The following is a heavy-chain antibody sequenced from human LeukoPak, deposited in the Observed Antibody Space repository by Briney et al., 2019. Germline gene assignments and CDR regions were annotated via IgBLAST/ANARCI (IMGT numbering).Heavy chain of an antibody. Sequence: GASVKVSCKASGGTFSSYAISWVRQAPGQGLEWMGRIIPILGIANYAQKFQGRVTITADKSTSTAYMELSSLRSEDTAVYYCAKDLSYSSSWYDNHWGQGTLVTVSS. J-gene: IGHJ4*02. CDR3: AKDLSYSSSWYDNH. CDR1: GGTFSSYA. D-gene: IGHD6-13*01. CDR2: IIPILGIA. V-gene: IGHV1-69*04.